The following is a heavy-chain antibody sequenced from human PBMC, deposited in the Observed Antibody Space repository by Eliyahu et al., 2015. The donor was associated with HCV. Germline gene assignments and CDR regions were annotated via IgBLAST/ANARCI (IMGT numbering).Heavy chain of an antibody. CDR2: VFPGDGLA. Sequence: QVQLVQSGAEVKEPGSSVKVSCKTSGGTFDNIGVSWLRLAPGQGLGWLGGVFPGDGLATYAQRFQGRLFLSADTSTGTFTMQLNTLGVDDAATYYCAKENGDYVTWFDPWGQGTLVTVSS. V-gene: IGHV1-69*04. J-gene: IGHJ5*02. D-gene: IGHD2-21*02. CDR1: GGTFDNIG. CDR3: AKENGDYVTWFDP.